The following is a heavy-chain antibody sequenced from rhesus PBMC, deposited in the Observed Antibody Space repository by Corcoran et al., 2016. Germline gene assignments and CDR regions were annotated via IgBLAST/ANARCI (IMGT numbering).Heavy chain of an antibody. CDR3: ALTEEYYCDY. Sequence: QVQLVQSGAEVKKPGSSVKVSCKASGYTFTDYYMHWVRQAPRQGLELMGWINPYNGNTKYAQKFQGRVTMTRDTSTSTAYMELSSLRSEDTAVYYCALTEEYYCDYWGQGVLVTVSS. D-gene: IGHD1-1*01. V-gene: IGHV1S2*01. CDR1: GYTFTDYY. CDR2: INPYNGNT. J-gene: IGHJ4*01.